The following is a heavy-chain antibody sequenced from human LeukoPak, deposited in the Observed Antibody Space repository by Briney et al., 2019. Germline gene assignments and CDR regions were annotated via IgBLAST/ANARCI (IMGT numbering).Heavy chain of an antibody. CDR2: IYYSGST. J-gene: IGHJ4*02. V-gene: IGHV4-31*03. CDR3: ARGQVVRGVGPLFDY. CDR1: GGSISSGGYY. Sequence: PSQTLSLTCTVSGGSISSGGYYWSWIRQHPGKGLEWIGYIYYSGSTYYNPSLKSRVTISVDTSKNQFSLKLSSVTAADTAVYYCARGQVVRGVGPLFDYWGQGTLVTVSS. D-gene: IGHD3-10*01.